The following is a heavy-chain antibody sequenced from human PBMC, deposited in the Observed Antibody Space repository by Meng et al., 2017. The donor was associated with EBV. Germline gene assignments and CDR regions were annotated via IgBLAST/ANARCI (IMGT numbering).Heavy chain of an antibody. CDR2: ISAYNGNT. Sequence: LQLVQSGGGVKKPGDYVKVSCKAAGYTFNSYGISWVRQAPVQGLEWMGWISAYNGNTNYAQKLKGRVTMTTDTSTSTAYMELRSLRSDNTAVYYCACRGDRTDYWGQGTLVTVSS. V-gene: IGHV1-18*01. D-gene: IGHD2-21*02. CDR1: GYTFNSYG. CDR3: ACRGDRTDY. J-gene: IGHJ4*02.